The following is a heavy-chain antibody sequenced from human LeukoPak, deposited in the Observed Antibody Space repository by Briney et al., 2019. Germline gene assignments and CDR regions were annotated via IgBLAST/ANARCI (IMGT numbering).Heavy chain of an antibody. CDR1: GGSISSGGYY. CDR3: AREVGRAGSSWYKAEPYYFDY. Sequence: SETLSLTCTVSGGSISSGGYYWSWIRQHPGKGLEWIGYIYYSGSTYYNPSLKSRVTISVDTSKNQFSLKLSSVTAADTAVYYCAREVGRAGSSWYKAEPYYFDYWGQGTLVTVS. CDR2: IYYSGST. V-gene: IGHV4-31*03. D-gene: IGHD6-13*01. J-gene: IGHJ4*02.